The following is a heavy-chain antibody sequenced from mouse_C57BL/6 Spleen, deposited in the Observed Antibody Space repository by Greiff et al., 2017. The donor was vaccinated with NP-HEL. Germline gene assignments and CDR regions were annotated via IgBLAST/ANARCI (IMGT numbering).Heavy chain of an antibody. V-gene: IGHV1-69*01. CDR2: IDPADSYT. Sequence: QVHVKQPGAELVMPGASVKLSCKASGYTFTSYWMHWVKQRPGQGLEWIGEIDPADSYTNYNQKFKGKSTLTVDKSSSTAYMQLSSLTSEDSAVYYCARHYDYDGAMDYWGQGTSVTVSS. CDR3: ARHYDYDGAMDY. CDR1: GYTFTSYW. J-gene: IGHJ4*01. D-gene: IGHD2-4*01.